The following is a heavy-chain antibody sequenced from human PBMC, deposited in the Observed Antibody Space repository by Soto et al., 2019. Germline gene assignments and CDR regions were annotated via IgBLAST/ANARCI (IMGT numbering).Heavy chain of an antibody. D-gene: IGHD6-13*01. Sequence: PGGSLRLSCAASGFTFSSYGMHWVRQAPGKGLEWVAVISYDGSNKYYADSVKGRFTISRDNSKNTLYLQMNSLRAEDTAVYYCANQERAAALFDYWGQGTLVTVSS. CDR3: ANQERAAALFDY. J-gene: IGHJ4*02. CDR2: ISYDGSNK. V-gene: IGHV3-30*18. CDR1: GFTFSSYG.